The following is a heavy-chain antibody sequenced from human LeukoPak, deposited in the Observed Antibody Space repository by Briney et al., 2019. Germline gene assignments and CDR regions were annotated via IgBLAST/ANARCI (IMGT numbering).Heavy chain of an antibody. J-gene: IGHJ4*02. V-gene: IGHV4-59*01. CDR3: ARTLSFDGYSDY. Sequence: SETLSLTCPVSVGSIISYYWSWIRQPPGKGLEWIGYIYYSGSANYNPSLKSRVTISVDTSKNQFSLKLTSVTAADTAVYYCARTLSFDGYSDYWGQGTLVTVSS. D-gene: IGHD5-24*01. CDR2: IYYSGSA. CDR1: VGSIISYY.